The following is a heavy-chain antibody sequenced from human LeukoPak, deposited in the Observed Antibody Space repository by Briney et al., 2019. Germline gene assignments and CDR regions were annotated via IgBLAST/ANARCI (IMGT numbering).Heavy chain of an antibody. CDR2: ISGGNGNTYYA. Sequence: GGSLRLSCAASGFPFSSYAMSWVRQSPGKGLEWVSAISGGNGNTYYAYYADSVRVRFPISRDSSKNTLYLQMNSLRAEDTAVYYCAKFYDILTGYFDYWGQGTLVTVSS. D-gene: IGHD3-9*01. V-gene: IGHV3-23*01. J-gene: IGHJ4*02. CDR1: GFPFSSYA. CDR3: AKFYDILTGYFDY.